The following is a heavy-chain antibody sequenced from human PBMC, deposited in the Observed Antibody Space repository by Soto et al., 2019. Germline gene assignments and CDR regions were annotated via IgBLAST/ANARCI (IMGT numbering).Heavy chain of an antibody. V-gene: IGHV4-34*01. Sequence: SETLSLTCAVYGGSFSGYYWSWICQPPGKGLEWIGEINHSGSTNYNPSLKSRVTISVDTSKNQFSLKLSSVTAADTAVYYCARGHDLAVAGYYFDYWGQGTLVTVSS. CDR3: ARGHDLAVAGYYFDY. CDR1: GGSFSGYY. D-gene: IGHD6-19*01. CDR2: INHSGST. J-gene: IGHJ4*02.